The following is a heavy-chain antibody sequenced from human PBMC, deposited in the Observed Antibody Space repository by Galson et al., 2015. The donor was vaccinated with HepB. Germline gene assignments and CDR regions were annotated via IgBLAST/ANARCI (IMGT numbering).Heavy chain of an antibody. J-gene: IGHJ5*02. D-gene: IGHD6-19*01. CDR2: IYPGDSDT. CDR3: ARLARIAVAGNSNWFDP. Sequence: QSGAEVKKPGESLKISCKGSGYSFTSYWIGWVRQMPGKGLEWMGIIYPGDSDTRYSPSFQGQVTISADKSISTAYLQWSSLKASDTAMYYCARLARIAVAGNSNWFDPWGQGTLVTVSS. V-gene: IGHV5-51*01. CDR1: GYSFTSYW.